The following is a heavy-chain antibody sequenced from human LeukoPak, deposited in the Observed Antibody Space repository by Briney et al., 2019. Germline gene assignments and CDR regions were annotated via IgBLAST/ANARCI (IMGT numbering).Heavy chain of an antibody. J-gene: IGHJ4*02. D-gene: IGHD3-10*01. V-gene: IGHV7-4-1*02. CDR1: GYTFTSYA. CDR3: ASFGAHSFDY. CDR2: INTGTGNP. Sequence: ASVTVSCKTSGYTFTSYAMNWVRQAPGQGLEFMGWINTGTGNPTYAQGFTGRFVFSLDTSVSTAYLQISTLKPEDTAVYYCASFGAHSFDYWGQGTLVTVSS.